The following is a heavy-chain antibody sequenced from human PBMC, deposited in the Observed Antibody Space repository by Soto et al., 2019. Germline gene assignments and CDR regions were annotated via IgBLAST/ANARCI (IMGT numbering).Heavy chain of an antibody. CDR1: GFTFSSYA. Sequence: QVQLVASGGGVVQPGRSLRLSCAASGFTFSSYAMHWVRQAPGKGLEWVAVISYDGSNKYYADSVKGRFTISRDNSKNTLYLQMNSLRAEDTAVYYCASGEWLDWYFDLWGRGTLVTVSS. D-gene: IGHD3-3*01. J-gene: IGHJ2*01. V-gene: IGHV3-30-3*01. CDR2: ISYDGSNK. CDR3: ASGEWLDWYFDL.